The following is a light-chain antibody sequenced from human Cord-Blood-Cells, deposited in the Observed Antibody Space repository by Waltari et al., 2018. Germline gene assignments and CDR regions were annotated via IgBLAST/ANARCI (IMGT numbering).Light chain of an antibody. CDR1: SSNIGSNT. Sequence: QSVLTQPPSASGTPGQRVTISCSGSSSNIGSNTVNWYQQLPGTAPKLHIYSNNRRPSGFPDRFSGSKSGTSASLAISGLQSEDEADYYCAAWDDSLNGYVFGTGTKVTVL. V-gene: IGLV1-44*01. J-gene: IGLJ1*01. CDR2: SNN. CDR3: AAWDDSLNGYV.